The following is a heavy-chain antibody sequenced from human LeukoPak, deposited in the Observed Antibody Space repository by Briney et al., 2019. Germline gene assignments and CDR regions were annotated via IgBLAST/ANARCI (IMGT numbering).Heavy chain of an antibody. CDR2: ISGNGDYT. J-gene: IGHJ4*02. Sequence: GGSLRLSCAASGLTFSSYAMSWVRQAPGKGLEWVSTISGNGDYTYYADSVKGRFTISRDNSKNTLYLQMNSLRADDTAVYYCAKRGIAAAASFDYWGQGTLVTVSS. V-gene: IGHV3-23*01. CDR1: GLTFSSYA. D-gene: IGHD6-13*01. CDR3: AKRGIAAAASFDY.